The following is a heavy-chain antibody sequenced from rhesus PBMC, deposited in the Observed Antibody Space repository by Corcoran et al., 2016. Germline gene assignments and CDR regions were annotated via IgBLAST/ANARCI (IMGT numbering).Heavy chain of an antibody. D-gene: IGHD2-15*01. CDR2: GRGSSSSA. Sequence: QVQLQESGPGLVKPSETLSLTCAVSGGPVSSSYWWSWIRQPPGKGLVWIGYGRGSSSSAYSHPSLQSRVTISTDTSKNQFSLKLTSVTAADTAVYYCAREPPRGGNFDYWGQGVLVTVSS. CDR3: AREPPRGGNFDY. V-gene: IGHV4-65*01. J-gene: IGHJ4*01. CDR1: GGPVSSSYW.